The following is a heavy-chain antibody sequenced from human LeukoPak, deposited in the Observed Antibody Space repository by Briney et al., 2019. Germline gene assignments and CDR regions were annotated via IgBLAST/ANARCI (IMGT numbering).Heavy chain of an antibody. V-gene: IGHV4-39*07. CDR1: GGSISSSSYY. J-gene: IGHJ3*02. CDR3: ARDRTSSCAFDI. Sequence: SETLSLTCTVSGGSISSSSYYWGWIRQPPGKGLEWIGSIYYSGSTYYNPSLKSRVTISVDTSKNQFSLKLSSVTAADTAVYYCARDRTSSCAFDIWGQGTMVTVSS. CDR2: IYYSGST.